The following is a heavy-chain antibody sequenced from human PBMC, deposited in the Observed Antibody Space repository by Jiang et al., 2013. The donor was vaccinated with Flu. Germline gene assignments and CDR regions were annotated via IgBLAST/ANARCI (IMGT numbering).Heavy chain of an antibody. Sequence: GTTDYAAPVKGRFTISRDDSKNTLYLQMNSLKTEDTAVYYCAIDKEGTTVSGSLGFDHWGQGTLVTVSS. CDR3: AIDKEGTTVSGSLGFDH. D-gene: IGHD6-19*01. V-gene: IGHV3-15*01. CDR2: GTT. J-gene: IGHJ4*02.